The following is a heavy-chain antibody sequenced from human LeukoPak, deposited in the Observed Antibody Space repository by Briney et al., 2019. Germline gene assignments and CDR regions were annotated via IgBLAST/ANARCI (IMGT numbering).Heavy chain of an antibody. Sequence: PSETLSLTCAVSGGSISSSNWWSWVRQPPGQGLEWIGEINHSGSTNYNPSLKSRVTISVDTSKNQFSLKLSSVTAADTAVYYCARGRGYSYGSLDYWGQGTLVTVSS. D-gene: IGHD5-18*01. CDR3: ARGRGYSYGSLDY. V-gene: IGHV4-4*02. J-gene: IGHJ4*02. CDR2: INHSGST. CDR1: GGSISSSNW.